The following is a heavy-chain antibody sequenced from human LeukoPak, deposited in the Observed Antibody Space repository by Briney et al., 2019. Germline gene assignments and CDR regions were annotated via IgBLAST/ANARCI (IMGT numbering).Heavy chain of an antibody. J-gene: IGHJ4*02. Sequence: GASVKVSCKASGYTFTSYGISWVRQAPGQGLEWMGWTSAYNGNTNYAQKLQGRVTMTTDTSTSTAYMELRSLRSDDTAVYYCARVSPLWFGESLWDYWGQGTLVTVSS. V-gene: IGHV1-18*01. CDR1: GYTFTSYG. CDR3: ARVSPLWFGESLWDY. D-gene: IGHD3-10*01. CDR2: TSAYNGNT.